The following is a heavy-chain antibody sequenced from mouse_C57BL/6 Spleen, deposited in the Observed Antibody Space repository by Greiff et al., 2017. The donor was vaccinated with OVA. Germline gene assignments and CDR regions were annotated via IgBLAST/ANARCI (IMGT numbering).Heavy chain of an antibody. CDR3: ARWNYYGTDWYFDV. Sequence: EVQLQQSGPGLAKPSQTLSLTCSVTGYSITSDYWNWIRKFPGNKLEYMGYISYSGSTYYNPSLKSRISITLDTSKNQYYLQLNSVTTDDTATYCCARWNYYGTDWYFDVWGTGTTVTVSS. D-gene: IGHD1-1*01. V-gene: IGHV3-8*01. CDR2: ISYSGST. CDR1: GYSITSDY. J-gene: IGHJ1*03.